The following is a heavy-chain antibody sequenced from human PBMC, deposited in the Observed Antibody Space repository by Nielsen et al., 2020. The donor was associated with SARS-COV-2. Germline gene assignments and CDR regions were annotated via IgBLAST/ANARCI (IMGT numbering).Heavy chain of an antibody. D-gene: IGHD6-6*01. CDR2: IYYSGST. J-gene: IGHJ4*02. V-gene: IGHV4-39*01. CDR1: GGSISSSSYY. CDR3: ARLAVYSSSSFY. Sequence: SETLSLTCTVSGGSISSSSYYWDWIRQPPGKGLEWIGSIYYSGSTYYNPSLKSRVTISVDTSKNQFSLKLSSVTAADTAVYYCARLAVYSSSSFYWGQGTLVTVSS.